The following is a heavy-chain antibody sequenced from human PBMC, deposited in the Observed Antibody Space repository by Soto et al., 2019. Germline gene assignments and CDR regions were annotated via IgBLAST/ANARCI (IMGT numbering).Heavy chain of an antibody. CDR3: AREAAGEGLYYFDY. Sequence: SETLSLTCTVSGGSVSSGSYYWSWIRQPPGKGLEWIGYIYYSGSTNYNPSLKSRVTISVDTSKNQFSLKLSSVTAADTAVYYCAREAAGEGLYYFDYWGQGTLVTVSS. V-gene: IGHV4-61*01. CDR1: GGSVSSGSYY. D-gene: IGHD6-13*01. CDR2: IYYSGST. J-gene: IGHJ4*02.